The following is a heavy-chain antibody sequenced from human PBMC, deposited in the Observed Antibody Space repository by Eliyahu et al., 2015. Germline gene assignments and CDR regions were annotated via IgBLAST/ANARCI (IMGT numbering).Heavy chain of an antibody. CDR3: VKGLYCSSTSCYGDLDWFDP. CDR1: GFTFSSYA. D-gene: IGHD2-2*01. Sequence: EVQLVESGGGLVQPGGSXRLXXSASGFTFSSYAMXWVRQAPGKGLEYVSAISSNGGSTYYADSVKGRFTISRDNSKNTLYLQMSSLRAEDTAVYYCVKGLYCSSTSCYGDLDWFDPWGQGTLVTVSS. J-gene: IGHJ5*02. V-gene: IGHV3-64D*08. CDR2: ISSNGGST.